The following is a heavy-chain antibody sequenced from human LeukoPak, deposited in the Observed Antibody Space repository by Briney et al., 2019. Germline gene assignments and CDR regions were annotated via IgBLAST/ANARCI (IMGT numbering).Heavy chain of an antibody. V-gene: IGHV4-34*01. J-gene: IGHJ4*02. CDR1: GGSFSGYY. CDR3: ARGRVQATVVTSAREYYFDY. Sequence: SETLSLTCAVYGGSFSGYYWSWIRQPPGKGLEWIGEINHSGSTNYNPSLKSRVTISVDTSKNQFSLKLSSVTAADTAVYNCARGRVQATVVTSAREYYFDYWGQGTLVTVSS. D-gene: IGHD4-23*01. CDR2: INHSGST.